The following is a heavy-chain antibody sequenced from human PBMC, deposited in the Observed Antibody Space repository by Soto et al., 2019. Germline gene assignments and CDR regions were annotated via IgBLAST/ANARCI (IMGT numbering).Heavy chain of an antibody. V-gene: IGHV1-18*01. CDR3: AREYYGSEWYYYYYGMDV. CDR2: ISAYNGNT. CDR1: GYTFTSYG. D-gene: IGHD3-10*01. J-gene: IGHJ6*02. Sequence: VASVKVSCKASGYTFTSYGISWVRQAPGQGLEWMGWISAYNGNTNYAQKLQGRVTMTTDTSTSTAYMELRSLRSDDTAVYYCAREYYGSEWYYYYYGMDVWGQGTTVTVSS.